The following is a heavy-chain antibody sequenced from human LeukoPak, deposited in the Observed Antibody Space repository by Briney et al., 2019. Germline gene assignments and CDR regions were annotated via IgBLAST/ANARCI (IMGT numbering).Heavy chain of an antibody. J-gene: IGHJ4*02. Sequence: GGSLRLSCAASGFTFSSYAMRWVRQAPGKGLEWVAVISCDGSNKYYADSVKGRFTISRDNSKNTLYLQMNSLRAEDTAVYYCARDWLDRCFDYWGQGTLVTVSS. CDR3: ARDWLDRCFDY. CDR2: ISCDGSNK. CDR1: GFTFSSYA. V-gene: IGHV3-30-3*01. D-gene: IGHD6-19*01.